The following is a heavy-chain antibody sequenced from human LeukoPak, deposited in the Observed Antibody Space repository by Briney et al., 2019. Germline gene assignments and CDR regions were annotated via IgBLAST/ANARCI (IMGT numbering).Heavy chain of an antibody. CDR3: ARDLSSGWQRHPGWFDP. J-gene: IGHJ5*02. CDR1: GFTFSDYY. Sequence: GGSLRLSCAASGFTFSDYYMSWIRQAPGKGLEWVSYISSSSNYTNYADSVKGRFTISRDNAKNSLYLQMNSLRAEDTAVYYCARDLSSGWQRHPGWFDPWGQGTLVTVSS. V-gene: IGHV3-11*06. D-gene: IGHD6-19*01. CDR2: ISSSSNYT.